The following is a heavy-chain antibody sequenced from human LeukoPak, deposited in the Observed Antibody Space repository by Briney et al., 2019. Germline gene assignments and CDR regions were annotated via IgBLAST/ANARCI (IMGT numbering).Heavy chain of an antibody. Sequence: SETLSLTCTVSGGSISSSSYYWGWIRQPPGKGLEWVGSIYYSGGTYYNPSLKSRVTISVDTSKNQFSLKLSSVTAADTAVYYCARNFREVSSGYYYPLDYWGQGTLVTVSS. V-gene: IGHV4-39*01. J-gene: IGHJ4*02. D-gene: IGHD3-22*01. CDR2: IYYSGGT. CDR1: GGSISSSSYY. CDR3: ARNFREVSSGYYYPLDY.